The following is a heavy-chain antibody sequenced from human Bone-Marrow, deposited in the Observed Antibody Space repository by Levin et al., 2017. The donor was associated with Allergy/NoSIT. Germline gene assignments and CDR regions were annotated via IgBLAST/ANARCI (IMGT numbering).Heavy chain of an antibody. J-gene: IGHJ4*02. Sequence: GESLKISCAASGFTFSSYWMHWVRQAPGKGLVWVSRINSDGSSTSYADSVKGRFTISRDNAKNTLYLQMNSLRAEDTAVYYCARGGTTWQWLTNRLDYWGQGTLVTVSS. D-gene: IGHD6-19*01. CDR1: GFTFSSYW. CDR3: ARGGTTWQWLTNRLDY. CDR2: INSDGSST. V-gene: IGHV3-74*01.